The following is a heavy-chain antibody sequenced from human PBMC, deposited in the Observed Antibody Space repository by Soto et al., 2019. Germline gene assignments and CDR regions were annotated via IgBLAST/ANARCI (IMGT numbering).Heavy chain of an antibody. J-gene: IGHJ4*02. Sequence: QVRLQESGPGLVKSSQTLSLTCSVSGSYITSGDYHWTWIRQAPGKGLEWIGYISHSETTYYSPALKNSIIISSDFSRNQFSLRLKSVTAADTAVYFCAGFGVGDRDDKWGQGTLVTVAS. CDR3: AGFGVGDRDDK. CDR2: ISHSETT. V-gene: IGHV4-30-4*01. D-gene: IGHD2-8*01. CDR1: GSYITSGDYH.